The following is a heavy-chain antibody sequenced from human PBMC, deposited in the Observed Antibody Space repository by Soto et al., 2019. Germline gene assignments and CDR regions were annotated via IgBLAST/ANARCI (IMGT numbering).Heavy chain of an antibody. D-gene: IGHD5-18*01. V-gene: IGHV3-7*03. J-gene: IGHJ6*02. Sequence: GGSLRLSCAASGFTFSSYWMSWVRQAPGKGLEWVANIKQDGSEKYYVDSVKGRFTISRDNAKNSLHLQMNSLRAEDTAVYYCARDWDTAMKNYYYYYGMDVWGQGTTVTVSS. CDR2: IKQDGSEK. CDR3: ARDWDTAMKNYYYYYGMDV. CDR1: GFTFSSYW.